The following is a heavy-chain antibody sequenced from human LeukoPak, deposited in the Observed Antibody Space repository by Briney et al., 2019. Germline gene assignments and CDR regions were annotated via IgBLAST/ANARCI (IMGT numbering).Heavy chain of an antibody. CDR3: ARGYDYNDP. Sequence: ASETLSLTCTVSGGSISSYYWSWIRQPPGKGLEWIGYIYYSGSTNYNPPLKSRVTISVDTSKNQFSLKLSSVTAADTAVYYCARGYDYNDPWGQGTLVTVSS. V-gene: IGHV4-59*01. CDR2: IYYSGST. D-gene: IGHD4-11*01. CDR1: GGSISSYY. J-gene: IGHJ5*02.